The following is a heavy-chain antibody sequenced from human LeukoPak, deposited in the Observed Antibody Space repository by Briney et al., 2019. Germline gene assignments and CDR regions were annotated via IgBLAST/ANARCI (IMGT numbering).Heavy chain of an antibody. V-gene: IGHV3-74*01. CDR1: GFTFSSYW. J-gene: IGHJ3*02. CDR3: ARDRRNAFDI. Sequence: GGSLRLSCAASGFTFSSYWMHWVRQVPGKGLVWVSRINSDGISTTYADFVKGRFTISRDNSKNTLYLQMNSLRAEDTAVYYCARDRRNAFDIWGQGTMVTVSS. CDR2: INSDGIST.